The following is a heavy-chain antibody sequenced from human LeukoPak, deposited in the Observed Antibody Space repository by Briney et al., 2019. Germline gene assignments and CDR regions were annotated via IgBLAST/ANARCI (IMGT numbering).Heavy chain of an antibody. D-gene: IGHD2-2*01. J-gene: IGHJ5*02. CDR3: ARGRCSSISCRKRRTENWFDP. Sequence: NPSETLSLTCAVYGGSFSGYYWSWIRQPPGKGLEWIGEINHSGSTNYNPSLKSRVTISVDTSKNQFSLKLSSVTAADTAVYYCARGRCSSISCRKRRTENWFDPWGQGTLVTVSS. V-gene: IGHV4-34*01. CDR1: GGSFSGYY. CDR2: INHSGST.